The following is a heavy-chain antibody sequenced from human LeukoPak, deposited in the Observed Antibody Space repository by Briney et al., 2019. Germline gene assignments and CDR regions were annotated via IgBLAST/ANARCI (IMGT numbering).Heavy chain of an antibody. CDR3: ARIVVVAAAYFDY. CDR2: IYYSGST. CDR1: GGSVSSGSYY. D-gene: IGHD2-15*01. J-gene: IGHJ4*02. Sequence: SETLSLTCTVSGGSVSSGSYYWSWIRQPPGKGLEWIGYIYYSGSTNYNPSLKSRVTISVDTSKNQFSLKLSSMTAADTAVYYCARIVVVAAAYFDYWGQGTLVTVSS. V-gene: IGHV4-61*01.